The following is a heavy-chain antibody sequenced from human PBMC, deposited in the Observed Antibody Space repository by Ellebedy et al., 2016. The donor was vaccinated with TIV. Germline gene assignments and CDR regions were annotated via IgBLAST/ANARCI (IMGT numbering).Heavy chain of an antibody. Sequence: MPSETLSLTCTVSGGSIRSSSYYWGWIRQPPGKGLEWIGSIYYSGSTYYNPSLESRVTISGDTSRNQFSLKVTSVTAADTAVYYCARREARGYDIWSGYEYWGQGNLVTVSS. CDR1: GGSIRSSSYY. CDR3: ARREARGYDIWSGYEY. J-gene: IGHJ4*02. D-gene: IGHD3-3*01. CDR2: IYYSGST. V-gene: IGHV4-39*01.